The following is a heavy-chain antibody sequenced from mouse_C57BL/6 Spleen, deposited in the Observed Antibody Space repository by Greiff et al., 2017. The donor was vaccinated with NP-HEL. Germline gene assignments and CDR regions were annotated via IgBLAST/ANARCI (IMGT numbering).Heavy chain of an antibody. D-gene: IGHD2-4*01. CDR2: INPGSGGT. V-gene: IGHV1-54*01. J-gene: IGHJ3*01. CDR1: GYAFTNYL. Sequence: VQLQQSGAELVRPGTSVKVSCKASGYAFTNYLIEWVKQRPGQGLEWIGVINPGSGGTNYNEKFKGKATLTADKSSSTAYMQLSSLTSEDSAVYFCARVYYDYDFAYWGQGTLVTVSA. CDR3: ARVYYDYDFAY.